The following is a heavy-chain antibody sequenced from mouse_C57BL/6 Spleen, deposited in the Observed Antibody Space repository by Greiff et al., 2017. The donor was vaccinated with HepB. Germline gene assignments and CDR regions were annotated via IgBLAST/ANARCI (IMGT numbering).Heavy chain of an antibody. CDR3: ARHYSNYVAWFAY. Sequence: EVQRVESGPGLVKPSQSLSLTCSVTGYSITSGYYWNWIRQFPGNKLEWMGYISYDGSNNYNPSLKNRISITRDTSKNQFFLKLNSVTTEDTATYYCARHYSNYVAWFAYWGQGTLVTVSA. CDR1: GYSITSGYY. CDR2: ISYDGSN. V-gene: IGHV3-6*01. D-gene: IGHD2-5*01. J-gene: IGHJ3*01.